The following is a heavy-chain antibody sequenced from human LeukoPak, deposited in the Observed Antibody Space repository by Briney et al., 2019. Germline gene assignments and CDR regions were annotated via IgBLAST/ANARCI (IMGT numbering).Heavy chain of an antibody. CDR1: GFTFDDYA. J-gene: IGHJ4*02. D-gene: IGHD3-10*01. CDR2: ISWNSGSI. V-gene: IGHV3-9*01. CDR3: AKDMRTYYYGSGSYYNGFDY. Sequence: GGSLRLSCAASGFTFDDYAMHWVRQAPGKGLEWVSGISWNSGSIGYADSVKGRFTISRDNAKNPLYLQMNSLRAEDTALYYCAKDMRTYYYGSGSYYNGFDYWGQGTLVTVSS.